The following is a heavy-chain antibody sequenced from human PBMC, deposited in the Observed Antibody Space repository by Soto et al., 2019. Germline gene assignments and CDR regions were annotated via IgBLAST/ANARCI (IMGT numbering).Heavy chain of an antibody. CDR2: ISYDGSNK. J-gene: IGHJ4*02. Sequence: QVQLVESGGGVVQPGRSLRLSCAASGFTFSSYGMHWVRQAPGKGLEWVAVISYDGSNKYYADSVKGRFTISRDNSKNTLYLQMNSLRAEDTAVYYCAKDREEQLWFTTMGYWGQGTLVTVSS. CDR1: GFTFSSYG. V-gene: IGHV3-30*18. CDR3: AKDREEQLWFTTMGY. D-gene: IGHD5-18*01.